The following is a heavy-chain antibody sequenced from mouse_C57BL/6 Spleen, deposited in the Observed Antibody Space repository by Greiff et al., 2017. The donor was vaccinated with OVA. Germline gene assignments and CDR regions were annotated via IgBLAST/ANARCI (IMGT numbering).Heavy chain of an antibody. Sequence: EVKLMESGEGLVKPGGSLKLSCAASGFTFSSYAMSWVRQTPEKRLEWVAYISSGGDYIYYADTVKGRFTISRDNARNTLYLQMSSLKSEDTAMYYCTRWADYGSSYDYFDYWGQGTTLTVSS. CDR2: ISSGGDYI. D-gene: IGHD1-1*01. J-gene: IGHJ2*01. CDR1: GFTFSSYA. V-gene: IGHV5-9-1*02. CDR3: TRWADYGSSYDYFDY.